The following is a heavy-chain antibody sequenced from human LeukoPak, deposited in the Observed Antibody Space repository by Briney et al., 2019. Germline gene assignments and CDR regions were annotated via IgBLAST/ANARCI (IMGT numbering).Heavy chain of an antibody. Sequence: PSETLSLTCTDSGGSISSYYWSWIRQPAGKGLEWIGRIYTSGSTNYNPSLKSRVTMSVDTSKNQFSLKLSSVTAADTAVYYCARSRYYYGSGSYPFDYWGQGTLVTVSS. D-gene: IGHD3-10*01. CDR1: GGSISSYY. CDR2: IYTSGST. J-gene: IGHJ4*02. CDR3: ARSRYYYGSGSYPFDY. V-gene: IGHV4-4*07.